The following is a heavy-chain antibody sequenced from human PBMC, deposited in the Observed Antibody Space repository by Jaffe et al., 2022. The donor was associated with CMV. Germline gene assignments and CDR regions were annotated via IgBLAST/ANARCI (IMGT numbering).Heavy chain of an antibody. Sequence: QVQLVQSGAEVKKPGSSVKVSCKASGGTFSSYAISWVRQAPGQGLEWMGGIIPIFGTANYAQKFQGRVTITADESTSTAYMELSSLRSEDTAVYYCAREVPIGYYDSSGYFDYWGQGTLVTVSS. CDR1: GGTFSSYA. CDR2: IIPIFGTA. J-gene: IGHJ4*02. V-gene: IGHV1-69*01. CDR3: AREVPIGYYDSSGYFDY. D-gene: IGHD3-22*01.